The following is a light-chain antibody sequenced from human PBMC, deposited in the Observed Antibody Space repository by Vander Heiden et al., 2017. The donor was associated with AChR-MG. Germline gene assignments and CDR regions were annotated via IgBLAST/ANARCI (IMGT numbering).Light chain of an antibody. CDR2: DVT. J-gene: IGLJ2*01. Sequence: QSALTQPRSVSGSPGQSVTVSCTGASSDVGGYPYVSWYQQHQGKVPKLMIYDVTKRPSGVPDRCSGSKSGNTASLTISGLRPEDEADYYCCSYAGSYTYVVFGGGTKVTVL. CDR3: CSYAGSYTYVV. V-gene: IGLV2-11*01. CDR1: SSDVGGYPY.